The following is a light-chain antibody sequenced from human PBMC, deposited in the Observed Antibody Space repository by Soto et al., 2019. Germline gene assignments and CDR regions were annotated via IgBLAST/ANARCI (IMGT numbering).Light chain of an antibody. CDR1: SSDVGSYSH. CDR2: VAT. CDR3: CSYADTDTLI. J-gene: IGLJ2*01. V-gene: IGLV2-23*01. Sequence: QSALTQPASVSGSPGQSITISCSGTSSDVGSYSHVAWYQQFPGKTPKLIIYVATQRPSGVSNRFSGSKSGNTASLTISGLQAEDEADYYCCSYADTDTLIFGGGTKLTVL.